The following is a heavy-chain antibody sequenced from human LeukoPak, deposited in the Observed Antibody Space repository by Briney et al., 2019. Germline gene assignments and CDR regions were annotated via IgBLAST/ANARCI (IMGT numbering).Heavy chain of an antibody. J-gene: IGHJ4*02. V-gene: IGHV3-23*01. CDR2: ISGSGGST. CDR3: ARDRARVYALIDY. CDR1: GFTFDDYD. Sequence: PGGSLSLSCPATGFTFDDYDMKGLRRVPGRGQKWVSAISGSGGSTYYADSVKGRFTISRDNSKNTLYLQMNSLRAEDTAVYYCARDRARVYALIDYWGQGTLVTVSS. D-gene: IGHD2-8*01.